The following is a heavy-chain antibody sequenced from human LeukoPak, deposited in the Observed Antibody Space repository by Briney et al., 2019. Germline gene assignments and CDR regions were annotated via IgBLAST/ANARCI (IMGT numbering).Heavy chain of an antibody. CDR1: GYTLTELS. D-gene: IGHD3-16*02. CDR3: ATYVWGSYRPPI. J-gene: IGHJ4*02. CDR2: FDPEDGET. V-gene: IGHV1-24*01. Sequence: SVKVSCKVSGYTLTELSMHWVRQAPGKGLEWMGGFDPEDGETIYAQKFQGRVTMTEDTSTDTAYMELSSLRSEDTAVYYCATYVWGSYRPPIWGQGTLVTVSS.